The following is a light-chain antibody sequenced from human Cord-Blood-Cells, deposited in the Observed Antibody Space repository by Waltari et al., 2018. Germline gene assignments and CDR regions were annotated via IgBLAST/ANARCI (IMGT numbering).Light chain of an antibody. J-gene: IGLJ2*01. CDR3: SSYAGSNNVV. Sequence: QSALTQPPSASRSPGQSVTISCPGTSTYVGGYNYVSWYQQHPGKAPKLMIYEVSKRPSGVPDRFSGSKSGNTASLTVSGLQAEDEADYYCSSYAGSNNVVFGGGTKLTVL. CDR2: EVS. V-gene: IGLV2-8*02. CDR1: STYVGGYNY.